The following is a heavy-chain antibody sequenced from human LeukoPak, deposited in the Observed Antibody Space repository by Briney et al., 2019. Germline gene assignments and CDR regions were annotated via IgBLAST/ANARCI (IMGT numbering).Heavy chain of an antibody. CDR2: INPNSGGT. CDR1: GYTFTDYY. V-gene: IGHV1-2*02. J-gene: IGHJ4*02. CDR3: ARDLIGGSYYMDY. Sequence: ASVKVSCKASGYTFTDYYMHWVRQAPGQGLGWMGWINPNSGGTNYAQNFQGRGTMTWDTSISTAYMELNRLRSDDTAVYYCARDLIGGSYYMDYWGQGTLVTVSS. D-gene: IGHD1-26*01.